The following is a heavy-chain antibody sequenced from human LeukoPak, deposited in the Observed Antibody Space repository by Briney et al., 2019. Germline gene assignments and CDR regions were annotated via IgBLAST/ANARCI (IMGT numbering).Heavy chain of an antibody. CDR3: ARVVRCGGDCYSDAFDI. D-gene: IGHD2-21*01. CDR1: GFTFGSYS. V-gene: IGHV3-21*01. CDR2: ISSSSSYI. Sequence: GGSLRLSCAASGFTFGSYSMNWVRQAPGKGLEWVSSISSSSSYIYYADSVKGRFTISRDNAKNSLYLQMNSLRAEDTAVYYCARVVRCGGDCYSDAFDIWGQGTMVTVSS. J-gene: IGHJ3*02.